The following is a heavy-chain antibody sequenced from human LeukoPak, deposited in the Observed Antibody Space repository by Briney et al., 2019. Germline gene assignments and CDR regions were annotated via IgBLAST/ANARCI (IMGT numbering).Heavy chain of an antibody. D-gene: IGHD6-25*01. CDR2: ISWNSGSI. J-gene: IGHJ3*02. Sequence: GGSLRLSCAASGFTFDDYATHWVRQAPGKGLEWVSGISWNSGSIGYADSVKGRFTISRDNAKNSLYLQMNSLRAEDTALYYCAKDKAADPMNAFDIWGQGTMVTVSS. CDR1: GFTFDDYA. V-gene: IGHV3-9*01. CDR3: AKDKAADPMNAFDI.